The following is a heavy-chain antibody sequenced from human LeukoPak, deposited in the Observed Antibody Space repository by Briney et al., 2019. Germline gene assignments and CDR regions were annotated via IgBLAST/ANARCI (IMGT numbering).Heavy chain of an antibody. CDR2: ISGSGGST. Sequence: PGGSLRLSCAASGFTFSSYSMNWVRQAPGKGLQWVSTISGSGGSTYYADSVKGRFTISRDNSKNTLYLQMNSLRADDTAVYYCARRPGLERYYFDYWGQGTLVTVSS. CDR1: GFTFSSYS. V-gene: IGHV3-23*01. CDR3: ARRPGLERYYFDY. D-gene: IGHD1-1*01. J-gene: IGHJ4*02.